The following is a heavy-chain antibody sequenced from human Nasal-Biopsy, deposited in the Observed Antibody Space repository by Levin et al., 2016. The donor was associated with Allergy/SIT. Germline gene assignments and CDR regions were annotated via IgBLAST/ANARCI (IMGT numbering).Heavy chain of an antibody. CDR1: GFAFDDYG. V-gene: IGHV3-20*04. CDR3: VREGLHLVTDH. Sequence: GGSLRLSCAASGFAFDDYGMHWVRQAPGKGLEWISSIKWDGRDIRYADSVRGRFTISRDNVRNSLDLQMDRLRVDDTALYYCVREGLHLVTDHWGQGTLVTVSS. CDR2: IKWDGRDI. D-gene: IGHD3-3*02. J-gene: IGHJ5*02.